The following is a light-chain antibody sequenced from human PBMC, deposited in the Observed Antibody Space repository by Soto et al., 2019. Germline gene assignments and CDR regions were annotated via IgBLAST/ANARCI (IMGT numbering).Light chain of an antibody. V-gene: IGKV3-11*01. CDR1: QSVGNN. CDR2: EAS. Sequence: IVLTQSPATLSLSPGERATLSCRASQSVGNNLAWYHQKPGQAPGLLIYEASTRATGIPARLSGSGSGTDFTLTTSSLDPEDLAVYYCRQHSHWTLPFGGGTRG. CDR3: RQHSHWTLP. J-gene: IGKJ4*01.